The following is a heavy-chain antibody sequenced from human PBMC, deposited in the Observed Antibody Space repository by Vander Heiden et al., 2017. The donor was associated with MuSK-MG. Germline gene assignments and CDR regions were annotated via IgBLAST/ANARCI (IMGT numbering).Heavy chain of an antibody. J-gene: IGHJ4*02. V-gene: IGHV4-59*01. Sequence: QVQLQESGPGLVKPSETLSLTCTVSSGSISNYYWSWIRQPPGKGLEWIAYIFDSGSTNYNPSLKSRVTISLDTSKNQFSLKLSSVTAADTAVYYCAGATRTKEFDYWGQGTLVTVSS. D-gene: IGHD5-12*01. CDR3: AGATRTKEFDY. CDR2: IFDSGST. CDR1: SGSISNYY.